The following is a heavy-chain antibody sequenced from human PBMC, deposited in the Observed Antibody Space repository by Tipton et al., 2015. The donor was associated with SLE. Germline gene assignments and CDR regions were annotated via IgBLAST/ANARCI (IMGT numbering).Heavy chain of an antibody. Sequence: TLSLTCTVSGGSLSSGYYSWSWVRQPPGKGLEWFGHIIHSGSAYYNPSLKSRVTMSVDRSRNQFSLKLTSMTAADTALYYCAREVEVVATCWFDPWGKGTLVTVSS. CDR3: AREVEVVATCWFDP. J-gene: IGHJ5*02. D-gene: IGHD6-6*01. V-gene: IGHV4-30-2*01. CDR2: IIHSGSA. CDR1: GGSLSSGYYS.